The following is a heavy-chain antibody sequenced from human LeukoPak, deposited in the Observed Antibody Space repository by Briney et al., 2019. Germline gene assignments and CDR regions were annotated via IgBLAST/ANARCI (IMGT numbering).Heavy chain of an antibody. Sequence: PGGSLRLSCAASGFTFDDYAMHWVRQAPGKGLEWVSLISWDGGSTYYADSVKGRFTISRDNSKNSLYLQMNSLRAEDTALYYCAKDLYCSGGSCYAPGYYYYGMDVWGKGTTVTVSS. J-gene: IGHJ6*04. V-gene: IGHV3-43D*04. CDR2: ISWDGGST. CDR3: AKDLYCSGGSCYAPGYYYYGMDV. CDR1: GFTFDDYA. D-gene: IGHD2-15*01.